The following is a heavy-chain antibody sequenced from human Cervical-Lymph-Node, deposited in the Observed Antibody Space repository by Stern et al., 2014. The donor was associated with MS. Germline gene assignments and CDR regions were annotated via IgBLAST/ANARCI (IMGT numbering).Heavy chain of an antibody. CDR1: GSSLNQLS. J-gene: IGHJ1*01. CDR3: AVLGYDSAFRH. D-gene: IGHD3-22*01. Sequence: QLVQSGAEVKNPGASVKVSCKVSGSSLNQLSMHWLRQAPGKGLEWVGGLHPEDGEINYAQDFQGRVTMTEDASTDTTFMELTSLRSDDTAVYYCAVLGYDSAFRHWGQGSLVTVSS. CDR2: LHPEDGEI. V-gene: IGHV1-24*01.